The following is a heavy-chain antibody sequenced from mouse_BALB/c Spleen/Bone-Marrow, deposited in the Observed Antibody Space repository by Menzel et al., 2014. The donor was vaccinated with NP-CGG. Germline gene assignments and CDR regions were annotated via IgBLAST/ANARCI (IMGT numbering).Heavy chain of an antibody. CDR1: GYSFTNYW. J-gene: IGHJ3*01. Sequence: VHLVESGAELVRPGASVKLSSKASGYSFTNYWMNWVKQRPGQGLEWIGMIHPSDSETRLNQKFKDKATLTVDKSSSTAYMQLSSPTSEDSAVYYCARFGNYEGFAYWGQGTLVTVSA. CDR2: IHPSDSET. V-gene: IGHV1-74*01. D-gene: IGHD2-1*01. CDR3: ARFGNYEGFAY.